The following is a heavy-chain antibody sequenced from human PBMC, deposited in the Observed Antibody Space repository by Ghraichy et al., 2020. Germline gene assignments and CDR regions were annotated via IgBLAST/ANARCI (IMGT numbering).Heavy chain of an antibody. CDR2: IIPIFGTA. CDR3: ARDKEPVLAVAGTGNYYGMDV. CDR1: GGTFSSYA. J-gene: IGHJ6*02. V-gene: IGHV1-69*13. D-gene: IGHD6-19*01. Sequence: SVKVSCKASGGTFSSYAISWVRQAPGQGLEWMGGIIPIFGTANYAQKFQGRVTITADESTSTAYMELSSLRSEDTAVYYCARDKEPVLAVAGTGNYYGMDVWGQGTTVTVSS.